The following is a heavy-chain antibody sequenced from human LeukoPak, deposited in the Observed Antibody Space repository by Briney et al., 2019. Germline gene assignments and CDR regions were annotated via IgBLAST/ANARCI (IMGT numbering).Heavy chain of an antibody. Sequence: ASVKVSCKASGYTFTGYFMHWVRQAPGQGLEWMGWVNPNSGDTNYEQKFQGRVTMTRDTSIGTAYMELSGLRSDDTAVYYCARDPAEHLVGIDNWGQGTLVTVSS. V-gene: IGHV1-2*02. CDR3: ARDPAEHLVGIDN. D-gene: IGHD6-6*01. J-gene: IGHJ4*02. CDR1: GYTFTGYF. CDR2: VNPNSGDT.